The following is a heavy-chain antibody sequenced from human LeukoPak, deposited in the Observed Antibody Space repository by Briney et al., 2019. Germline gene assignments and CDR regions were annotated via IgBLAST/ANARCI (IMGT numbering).Heavy chain of an antibody. Sequence: PGGSLRLSCAASGFTFTDYSLSWVRPAPRKGPECLSYISPNSTTILYAASVKSRFTISKHNAKNSLYLQMNRQRAEDTALYYCARDSWGAFGVWGQGTMVTVSS. D-gene: IGHD3-16*01. CDR3: ARDSWGAFGV. J-gene: IGHJ3*01. CDR1: GFTFTDYS. CDR2: ISPNSTTI. V-gene: IGHV3-11*01.